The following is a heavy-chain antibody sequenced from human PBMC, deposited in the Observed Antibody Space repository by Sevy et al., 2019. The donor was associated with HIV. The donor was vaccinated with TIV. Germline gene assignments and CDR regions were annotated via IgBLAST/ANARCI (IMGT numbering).Heavy chain of an antibody. CDR2: ISGSGTRT. V-gene: IGHV3-23*01. CDR3: AKGLTFGGVIPRNYFDY. CDR1: GFSFDSYG. Sequence: GGSLRLSCAVSGFSFDSYGMTWVRQAPGKGLEWVSGISGSGTRTYYADSVKGRFIISRDNSKNTLYLQMNSLRSEDTAIYYCAKGLTFGGVIPRNYFDYWGQGTLVTVSS. D-gene: IGHD3-16*02. J-gene: IGHJ4*02.